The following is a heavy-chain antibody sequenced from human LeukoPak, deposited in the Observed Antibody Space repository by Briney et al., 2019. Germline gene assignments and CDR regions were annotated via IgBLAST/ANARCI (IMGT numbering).Heavy chain of an antibody. CDR3: ARAGAWQIDP. Sequence: SETLSLACTVSGGSISTHYWSWIRQPPGKGLEWIGYIFYTGSTNYNPSLKSRVTISVDKSKNQFSLKLRSVTAADTAVYYCARAGAWQIDPWGQGTLVTVSS. D-gene: IGHD3-10*01. V-gene: IGHV4-59*11. CDR2: IFYTGST. CDR1: GGSISTHY. J-gene: IGHJ5*02.